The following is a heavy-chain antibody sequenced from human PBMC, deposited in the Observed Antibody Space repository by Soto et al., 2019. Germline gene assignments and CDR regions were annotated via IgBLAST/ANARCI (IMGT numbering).Heavy chain of an antibody. CDR1: GFTFSSHA. CDR2: ISGSGGSI. D-gene: IGHD6-19*01. V-gene: IGHV3-23*01. Sequence: EVQLLESGGGLVQPGGSLRLSCAASGFTFSSHALSWVRQAPGKGLEWVSAISGSGGSINYADSVKGRFIISRDNSKNTLYLQVNSLRAEDTAVYYCVQDKREVAGTTFDFWGQGTLVTVSS. CDR3: VQDKREVAGTTFDF. J-gene: IGHJ4*02.